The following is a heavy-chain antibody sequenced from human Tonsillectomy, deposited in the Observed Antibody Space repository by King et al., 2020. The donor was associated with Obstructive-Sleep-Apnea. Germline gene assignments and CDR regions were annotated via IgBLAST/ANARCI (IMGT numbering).Heavy chain of an antibody. Sequence: EVQLVESGGGLVQPGGSLRLSCAASGFTFSIYSMNWVRQAPGKGREGVSYIGGSGVNIHYADPVKGRFTISRDNAKNSLYLQMNILRAEDTAVYYCARDFQWVFDYWGQGTLVTVSS. CDR1: GFTFSIYS. D-gene: IGHD1-26*01. CDR3: ARDFQWVFDY. J-gene: IGHJ4*02. CDR2: IGGSGVNI. V-gene: IGHV3-48*04.